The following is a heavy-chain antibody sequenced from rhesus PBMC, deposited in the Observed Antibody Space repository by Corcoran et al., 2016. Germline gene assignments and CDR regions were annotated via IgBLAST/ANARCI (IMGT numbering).Heavy chain of an antibody. CDR1: GYPFTDYY. J-gene: IGHJ4*01. Sequence: VHLVQSGAEVKKPGASVKISCKVSGYPFTDYYLHWVRQAPGKGLEWMGRVDPEDGEAIHAQKFQDRVTITPDTSTDTAYMELSSLRSEDTAVYYCATGKSYSNYVFDYWGQGVLVTVSS. CDR2: VDPEDGEA. CDR3: ATGKSYSNYVFDY. V-gene: IGHV1-111*02. D-gene: IGHD4-23*01.